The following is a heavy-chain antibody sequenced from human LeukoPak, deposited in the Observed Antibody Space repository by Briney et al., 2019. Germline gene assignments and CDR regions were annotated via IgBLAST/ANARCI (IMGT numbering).Heavy chain of an antibody. D-gene: IGHD6-13*01. CDR3: ARDWSSSGDY. CDR2: ITGSGGST. CDR1: GFTFGSYG. V-gene: IGHV3-23*01. Sequence: GGSLRLSCAASGFTFGSYGMHWVRQAPGKGLEWVSAITGSGGSTYYADSVKGRFTISRDNSKNTLYLQMNSLRADDTAVYYCARDWSSSGDYWGQGTLITVSS. J-gene: IGHJ4*02.